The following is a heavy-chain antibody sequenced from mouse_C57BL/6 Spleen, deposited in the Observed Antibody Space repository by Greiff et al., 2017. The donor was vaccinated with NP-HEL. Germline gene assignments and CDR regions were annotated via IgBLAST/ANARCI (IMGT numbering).Heavy chain of an antibody. CDR2: INPGSGGT. Sequence: VQLQQSGAELVRPGTSVKVSCKASGYAFTNSLIEWVKQRPGQGLEWIGVINPGSGGTNYNEKFKGKGTLPADKSSSTAYMQLSSLTSVDSAVYFCARQTWEGFDDRGQGPTLTVSS. D-gene: IGHD4-1*01. CDR3: ARQTWEGFDD. CDR1: GYAFTNSL. J-gene: IGHJ2*01. V-gene: IGHV1-54*01.